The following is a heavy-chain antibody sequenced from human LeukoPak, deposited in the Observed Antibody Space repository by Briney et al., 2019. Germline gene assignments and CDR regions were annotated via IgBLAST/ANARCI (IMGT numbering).Heavy chain of an antibody. Sequence: PSQTLSLTCTLSGVAISSYCRSWVRQPAGEGLDWIGRIYTSGSTNYNPSLKSRVTMSVDTSNNQFSLKLSSVTAADTAVYYCARSRDGYNSFDYWGQGTLVTVSS. CDR2: IYTSGST. V-gene: IGHV4-4*07. CDR3: ARSRDGYNSFDY. D-gene: IGHD5-24*01. J-gene: IGHJ4*02. CDR1: GVAISSYC.